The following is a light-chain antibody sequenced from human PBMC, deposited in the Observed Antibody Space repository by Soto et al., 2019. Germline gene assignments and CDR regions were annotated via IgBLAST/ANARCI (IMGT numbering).Light chain of an antibody. CDR1: QSVSSN. Sequence: ELVMTKSTATLSVSPGDRPYLSCRASQSVSSNLAWYQQKPGQAPRLLIYGASTRATGIPARFSGSGSGTEFTLTISSLQSEDFAVYYCQQYNNWPPWTFGQGTKVDIK. J-gene: IGKJ1*01. CDR3: QQYNNWPPWT. V-gene: IGKV3-15*01. CDR2: GAS.